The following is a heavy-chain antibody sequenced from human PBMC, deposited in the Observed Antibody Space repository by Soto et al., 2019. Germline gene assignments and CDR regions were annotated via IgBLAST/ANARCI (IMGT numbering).Heavy chain of an antibody. CDR2: IYYSDST. V-gene: IGHV4-59*08. D-gene: IGHD2-2*01. Sequence: PSETLSLTCTVSGGSLSSYYWSWIRQSPGKGLENLGYIYYSDSTNYNPSFKSRVTISVDTSRNQFSLTLTSMTAADTAVYYCARLHCNSPNCVPLDPWGQGTLVTVSS. J-gene: IGHJ5*02. CDR1: GGSLSSYY. CDR3: ARLHCNSPNCVPLDP.